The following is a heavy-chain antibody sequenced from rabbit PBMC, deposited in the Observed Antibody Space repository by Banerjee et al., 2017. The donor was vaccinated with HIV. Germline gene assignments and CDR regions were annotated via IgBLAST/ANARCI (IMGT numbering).Heavy chain of an antibody. CDR2: IYPDYGST. D-gene: IGHD1-1*01. Sequence: QEQLVESGGGLVTLGGSLKLSCKASGIDFSSYGISWVRQAPGKGLEWIAYIYPDYGSTDYASWVNGRFTISLDNAQNTVFLQMTSLTAADTATYFCARMLTNRASSSGYGWYFNLWGPGTLVTVS. V-gene: IGHV1S47*01. J-gene: IGHJ4*01. CDR3: ARMLTNRASSSGYGWYFNL. CDR1: GIDFSSYG.